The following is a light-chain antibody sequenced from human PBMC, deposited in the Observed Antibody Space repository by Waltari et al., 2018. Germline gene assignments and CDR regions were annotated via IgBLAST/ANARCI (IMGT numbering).Light chain of an antibody. CDR1: QSVLYNSNNKNY. CDR3: QQYYTAPFT. J-gene: IGKJ3*01. V-gene: IGKV4-1*01. CDR2: WAS. Sequence: DIVMTQSPDSLAVSLGERATINCRSSQSVLYNSNNKNYLAWHRQKPGQPPKLLLYWASTRESGVPDRFSGSGSGTDFTLTISSLQAEDVAVYFCQQYYTAPFTFGPGTKVEI.